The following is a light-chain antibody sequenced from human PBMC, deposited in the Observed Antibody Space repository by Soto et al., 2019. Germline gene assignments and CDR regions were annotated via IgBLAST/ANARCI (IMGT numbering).Light chain of an antibody. CDR3: QQYYSYLIT. Sequence: DIQMTQSPSSLSAAVGDRVTIACQASQDISNYLNWYQQKPGKAPKLLIYDASNLETGVPSRFSGSGSGTDFTLTISCLQSEDFATYYCQQYYSYLITFGQGTRL. V-gene: IGKV1-33*01. CDR1: QDISNY. J-gene: IGKJ5*01. CDR2: DAS.